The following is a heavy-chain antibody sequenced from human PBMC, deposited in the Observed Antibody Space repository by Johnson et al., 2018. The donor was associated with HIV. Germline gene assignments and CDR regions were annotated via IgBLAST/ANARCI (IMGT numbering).Heavy chain of an antibody. J-gene: IGHJ3*02. Sequence: QVQLVESGGGVVQPGRSLRLSCAASGFTFSSYGMHWVRQAPGKGLEWVAVIWYDGSNKYYADSVKGRFTISRDNSKNTLYLQMNSLRAEDTAVYFCAREGNWNPTYGFDIWGQGTMVTGSS. V-gene: IGHV3-33*08. CDR3: AREGNWNPTYGFDI. CDR1: GFTFSSYG. CDR2: IWYDGSNK. D-gene: IGHD1-1*01.